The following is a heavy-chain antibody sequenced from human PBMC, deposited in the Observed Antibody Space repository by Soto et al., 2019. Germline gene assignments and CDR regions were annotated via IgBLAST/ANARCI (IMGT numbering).Heavy chain of an antibody. CDR2: INAGNGNT. CDR1: GYTFASYA. D-gene: IGHD1-26*01. CDR3: ARDLGVGAASDY. V-gene: IGHV1-3*01. Sequence: ASVKVSCKASGYTFASYAMHWVRQAPGQRLEWMGWINAGNGNTKYSQKFQGRVTITRDTSASTAYMELSSLRSEDTAVYYCARDLGVGAASDYWGQGTLVTVSS. J-gene: IGHJ4*02.